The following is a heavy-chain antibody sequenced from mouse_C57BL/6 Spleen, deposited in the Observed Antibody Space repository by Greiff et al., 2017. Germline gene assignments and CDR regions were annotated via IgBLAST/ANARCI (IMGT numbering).Heavy chain of an antibody. Sequence: QVQLQQSGAELVMPGASVKLSCKASGFTFTSYWMHWVKQRPGQGLEWIGEIDPSDSYTNYTQKFKGKSTLTVDKSSSTAYMQLSSLTSEDSAVYYCARKGYSNYAWFAYWGQGTMVTVSA. V-gene: IGHV1-69*01. D-gene: IGHD2-5*01. CDR1: GFTFTSYW. CDR3: ARKGYSNYAWFAY. CDR2: IDPSDSYT. J-gene: IGHJ3*01.